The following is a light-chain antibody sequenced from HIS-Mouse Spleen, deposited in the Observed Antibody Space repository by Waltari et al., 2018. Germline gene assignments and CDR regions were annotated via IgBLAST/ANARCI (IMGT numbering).Light chain of an antibody. V-gene: IGLV3-21*02. J-gene: IGLJ2*01. CDR2: DDS. CDR3: QVWDSSSDHVV. CDR1: NIGSKS. Sequence: SYVLTQPPSVSVAPVQTARITCGGNNIGSKSMHWYQQKPGQAPVLGVYDDSNRPSGIPERFSGSNSGNTATLTISRVEAGDEADYYCQVWDSSSDHVVFGGGTKLTVL.